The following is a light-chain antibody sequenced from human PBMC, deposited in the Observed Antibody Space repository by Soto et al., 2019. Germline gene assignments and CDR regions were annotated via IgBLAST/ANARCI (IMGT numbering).Light chain of an antibody. Sequence: QSALTQPASVSGSPGQSITISCTGTSSDVGGYNYVSWYQQHPGKAPKFIIYEVNNRPSGVSDRFSGSKSGNTASLTISGLQAEDEADYYCSSYTSSVSDVFGTGTKLTVL. CDR3: SSYTSSVSDV. CDR1: SSDVGGYNY. CDR2: EVN. J-gene: IGLJ1*01. V-gene: IGLV2-14*01.